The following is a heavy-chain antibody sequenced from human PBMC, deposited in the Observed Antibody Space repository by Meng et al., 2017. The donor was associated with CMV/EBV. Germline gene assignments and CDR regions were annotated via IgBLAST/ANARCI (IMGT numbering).Heavy chain of an antibody. CDR1: GFTFSSYG. Sequence: GESLKISCAASGFTFSSYGMHWVRQAPGKGLEWVAVIWYDGSNKYYADSVKGRFTTSRDNSKNTLYLQMNSLRAEDTAVYYCAREERSGWKYYYGMDVWGQGTTVTVSS. CDR3: AREERSGWKYYYGMDV. CDR2: IWYDGSNK. D-gene: IGHD6-19*01. J-gene: IGHJ6*02. V-gene: IGHV3-33*01.